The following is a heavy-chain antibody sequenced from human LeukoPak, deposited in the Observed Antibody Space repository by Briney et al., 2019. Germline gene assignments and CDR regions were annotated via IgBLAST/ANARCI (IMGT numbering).Heavy chain of an antibody. J-gene: IGHJ4*02. CDR3: ARDPQNYDILTGPDY. V-gene: IGHV3-21*01. CDR2: ISSSSSYI. Sequence: GGSLRLSCTVSGFTVSSNSMSWVRQAPGKGLEWVSSISSSSSYIYYADSVKGRFTISRDNAKNSLYLQMNSLRAEDTAVYYCARDPQNYDILTGPDYWGQGTLVTVSS. CDR1: GFTVSSNS. D-gene: IGHD3-9*01.